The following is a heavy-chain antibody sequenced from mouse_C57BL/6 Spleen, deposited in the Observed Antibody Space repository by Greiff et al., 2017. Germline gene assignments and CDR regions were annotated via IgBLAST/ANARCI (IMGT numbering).Heavy chain of an antibody. CDR3: ARESITTVEAWFTY. J-gene: IGHJ3*01. CDR2: IYPGSGST. Sequence: QVQLQQPGAELVKPGASVKMSCKASGYTFTSYWITWVKQRPGQGLEWIGDIYPGSGSTNYNEKFKSKATLTVDTSSSTAYMQLSSLTSEDAAVYFCARESITTVEAWFTYWGQGTLVTVSA. V-gene: IGHV1-55*01. CDR1: GYTFTSYW. D-gene: IGHD1-1*01.